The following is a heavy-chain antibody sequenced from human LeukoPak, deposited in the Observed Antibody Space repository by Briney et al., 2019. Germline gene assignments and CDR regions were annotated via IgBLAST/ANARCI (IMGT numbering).Heavy chain of an antibody. D-gene: IGHD6-13*01. CDR2: ISSSSTYI. V-gene: IGHV3-21*01. CDR1: GFTFSSYS. J-gene: IGHJ4*02. CDR3: ARDPSSSWYFDY. Sequence: PGGSLRLSCAASGFTFSSYSMNWVRQAPGKGLEWVSSISSSSTYIYSADSVKGRFTTSRDNAKKSLYLQMKSLRAEDTAVYYCARDPSSSWYFDYWGQGTLVTVSS.